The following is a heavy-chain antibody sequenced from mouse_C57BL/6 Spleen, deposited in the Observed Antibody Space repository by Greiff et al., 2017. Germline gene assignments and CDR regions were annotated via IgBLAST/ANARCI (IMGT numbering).Heavy chain of an antibody. CDR3: ACYDGYYNYARDY. CDR2: IDPATGNT. D-gene: IGHD2-3*01. V-gene: IGHV14-3*01. J-gene: IGHJ4*01. CDR1: GFNIKNTY. Sequence: VQLQQSVAELVRPGASVKLSCTASGFNIKNTYMHWVKQRPEQGLEWIGRIDPATGNTKYAPKFQGKATITADTSSNTAYLQLSSLTSEDTAIYYCACYDGYYNYARDYWGQGTSVTVSS.